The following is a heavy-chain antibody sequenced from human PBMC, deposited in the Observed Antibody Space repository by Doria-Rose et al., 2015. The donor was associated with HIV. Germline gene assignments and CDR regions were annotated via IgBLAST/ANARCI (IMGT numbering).Heavy chain of an antibody. CDR1: GVSLSSPGMG. CDR2: NVSDDER. J-gene: IGHJ4*02. Sequence: QITLKESGPVLVKPTETLTLTCTVSGVSLSSPGMGVSWIRQPPGKALEWLGHNVSDDERSYKTSLKSRLTISRGTSKSQVVLTMTDMDPVDTATYYCARIKSSRWYHKYYFDFWGQGTLVIVSA. D-gene: IGHD6-13*01. V-gene: IGHV2-26*01. CDR3: ARIKSSRWYHKYYFDF.